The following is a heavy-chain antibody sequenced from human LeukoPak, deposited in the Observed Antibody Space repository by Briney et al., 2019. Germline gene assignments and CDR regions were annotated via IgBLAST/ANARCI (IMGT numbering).Heavy chain of an antibody. CDR3: AKDPRYDFWSGYYTYYYYGMDV. Sequence: GRSLRLSCAASGFTFSSYGMHWVRQAPGKGLEWVAVISYDGSNKYYADSVKGRFTISRDNSKNTLYLQMNSLRAEDTAVYYCAKDPRYDFWSGYYTYYYYGMDVWGQGTTVTVSS. V-gene: IGHV3-30*18. D-gene: IGHD3-3*01. CDR1: GFTFSSYG. CDR2: ISYDGSNK. J-gene: IGHJ6*02.